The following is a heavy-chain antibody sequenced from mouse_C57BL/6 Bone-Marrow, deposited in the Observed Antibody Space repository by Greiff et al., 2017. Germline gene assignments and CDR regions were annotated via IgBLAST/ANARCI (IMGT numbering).Heavy chain of an antibody. CDR3: TQAGSSYPYYAMDY. CDR2: IDPENGDT. J-gene: IGHJ4*01. Sequence: VQLQQSGAELVRPGASVKLSCTASGFNIKDDYMHWVKQRPEQGLEWIGWIDPENGDTEYASKFQGKATITSDTSSNTAYLQLSSLTSEDTAFYYCTQAGSSYPYYAMDYWGQGTSVTVSS. D-gene: IGHD1-1*01. V-gene: IGHV14-4*01. CDR1: GFNIKDDY.